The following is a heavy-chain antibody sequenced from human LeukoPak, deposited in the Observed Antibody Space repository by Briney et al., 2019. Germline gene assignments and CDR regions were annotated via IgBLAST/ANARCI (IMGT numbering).Heavy chain of an antibody. CDR1: GGSISSYY. CDR2: IYYSGST. Sequence: PSETLSLTCTVSGGSISSYYWSWIRQPPGKGLEWIGNIYYSGSTNYNPSLKSRVTISVDTSKNQFSLKLSSVTAADTAVYYCAREYYDILTSYSNYNWFDPWGQGTLVTVSS. CDR3: AREYYDILTSYSNYNWFDP. J-gene: IGHJ5*02. D-gene: IGHD3-9*01. V-gene: IGHV4-59*01.